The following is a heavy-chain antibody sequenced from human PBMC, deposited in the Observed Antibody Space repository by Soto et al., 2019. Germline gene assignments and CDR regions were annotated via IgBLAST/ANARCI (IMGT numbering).Heavy chain of an antibody. CDR1: GGSFSGYY. CDR3: GRGLDLSGGSRRNWSDT. V-gene: IGHV4-34*01. CDR2: INHSGST. D-gene: IGHD2-15*01. Sequence: PSETLSLTCAVYGGSFSGYYWSWIRQPPGKGLEWIGEINHSGSTNYNPSLKSRVTISVHTSKNQFSLQLGSVAAAVTAVYSCGRGLDLSGGSRRNWSDTWGQGTLVTVSS. J-gene: IGHJ5*02.